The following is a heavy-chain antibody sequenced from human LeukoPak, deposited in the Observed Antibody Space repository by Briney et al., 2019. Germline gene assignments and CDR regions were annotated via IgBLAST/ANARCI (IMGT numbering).Heavy chain of an antibody. D-gene: IGHD5-24*01. V-gene: IGHV1-2*02. CDR3: ASLGFLRSIMATNDAFDI. Sequence: ASVKVSCKASGYTFTCYYMHWVRQAPGQGLEWMGWITPNSGGTNYAQKFQGRVTMTRDKSISTAYMELSRLRSDDTAVYYCASLGFLRSIMATNDAFDIWGQGTMVTVSS. CDR2: ITPNSGGT. CDR1: GYTFTCYY. J-gene: IGHJ3*02.